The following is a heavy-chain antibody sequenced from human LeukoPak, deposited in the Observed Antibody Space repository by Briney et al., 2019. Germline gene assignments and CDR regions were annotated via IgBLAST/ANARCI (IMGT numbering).Heavy chain of an antibody. Sequence: PSETLSLTCTVSGGSISSYYWSWIRQPPGKGLEWIGYINYSGSTNYNPSLKSRVTISVDTSKNHFSPKLNSVTAADTAVYYCARGDIVVVPAAFDYWGQGTLVTVSS. J-gene: IGHJ4*02. V-gene: IGHV4-59*01. D-gene: IGHD2-2*01. CDR2: INYSGST. CDR3: ARGDIVVVPAAFDY. CDR1: GGSISSYY.